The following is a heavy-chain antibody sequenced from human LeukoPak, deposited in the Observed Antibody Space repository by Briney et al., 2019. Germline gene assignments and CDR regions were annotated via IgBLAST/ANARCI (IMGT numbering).Heavy chain of an antibody. CDR1: GGSISSSSYY. D-gene: IGHD1-26*01. Sequence: SETLSLTCTVSGGSISSSSYYWGWIRQPPGKGLEWIGTIYYSGSTYYNPSLKSRVTISVDTSKNQFSLKLSSVTAADTAVYYCARWEGGSYYDFDYWGQGTLVTVSS. V-gene: IGHV4-39*01. CDR2: IYYSGST. J-gene: IGHJ4*02. CDR3: ARWEGGSYYDFDY.